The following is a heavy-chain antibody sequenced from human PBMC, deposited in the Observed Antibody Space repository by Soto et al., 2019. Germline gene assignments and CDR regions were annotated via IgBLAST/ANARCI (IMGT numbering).Heavy chain of an antibody. D-gene: IGHD3-22*01. J-gene: IGHJ4*02. Sequence: EVQLVESGGGLVQPGKSLTLSCAASGFTFSDYAMHWVRQAPGKGLEWVSGISWNSGSIGHADSLKGRFTISRDNAKNSLYLQMNSLTAEDTALYYCAKGIREGYYYDSSGVDYWGQGTLVTVSS. CDR1: GFTFSDYA. CDR2: ISWNSGSI. CDR3: AKGIREGYYYDSSGVDY. V-gene: IGHV3-9*01.